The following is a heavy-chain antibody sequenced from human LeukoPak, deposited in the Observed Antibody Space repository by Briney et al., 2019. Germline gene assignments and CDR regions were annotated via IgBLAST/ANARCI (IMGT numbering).Heavy chain of an antibody. CDR1: GYTFTSYG. D-gene: IGHD2-2*01. CDR3: ARVADIVVVPADMRADY. J-gene: IGHJ4*02. Sequence: ASVKVSCKASGYTFTSYGISWVRQAPGQGLEWMGWISAYNGNTNYAQKLQGRVTMTTDTSTSTAYMELRSLRSDDTAVYYCARVADIVVVPADMRADYWGQGTLVTVSS. CDR2: ISAYNGNT. V-gene: IGHV1-18*01.